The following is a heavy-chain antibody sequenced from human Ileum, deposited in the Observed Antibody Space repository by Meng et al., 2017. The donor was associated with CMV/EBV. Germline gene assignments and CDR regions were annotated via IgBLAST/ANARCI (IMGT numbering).Heavy chain of an antibody. CDR1: GFTLSNYW. D-gene: IGHD1-26*01. CDR3: ARGVRSGSYPNYYYAMDV. CDR2: INNNGSST. J-gene: IGHJ6*02. Sequence: GESLKISCAASGFTLSNYWMHWVRQTPGKGLVWVSRINNNGSSTSYADSVKGRFTISRDNAKNTLYLQMNSLRAEDTAVYYCARGVRSGSYPNYYYAMDVWGQGTTVTVSS. V-gene: IGHV3-74*01.